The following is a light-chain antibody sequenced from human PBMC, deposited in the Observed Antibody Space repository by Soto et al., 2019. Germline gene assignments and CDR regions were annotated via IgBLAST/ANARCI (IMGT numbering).Light chain of an antibody. CDR2: EVS. J-gene: IGKJ3*01. Sequence: DIVMTQTPLSLSVTPGQSASISCRSTQSLLHSDGKTYLYWYLQKPDQPPQLLIYEVSKRFSGVPDRFSGSGSGTDFTLKISRVEAEDAGVYYCMQCIQPPLFTFGPGTKVDIK. CDR1: QSLLHSDGKTY. V-gene: IGKV2D-29*01. CDR3: MQCIQPPLFT.